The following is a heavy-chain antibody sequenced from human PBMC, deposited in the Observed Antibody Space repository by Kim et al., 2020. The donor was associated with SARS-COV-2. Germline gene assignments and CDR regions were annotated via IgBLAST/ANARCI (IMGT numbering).Heavy chain of an antibody. J-gene: IGHJ4*02. Sequence: AEPVKGRFTLSRDNSKNTLYLQMNSLRVEDTAIYYCAKGCSSASCYSFDYWGQGALVTVSS. CDR3: AKGCSSASCYSFDY. D-gene: IGHD3-10*01. V-gene: IGHV3-23*01.